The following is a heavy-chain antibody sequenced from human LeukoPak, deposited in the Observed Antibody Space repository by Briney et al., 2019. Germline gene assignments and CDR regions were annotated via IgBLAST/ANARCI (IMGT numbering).Heavy chain of an antibody. CDR2: ISYDGSNK. CDR3: ARDGRYSSSWHQYYYYMDV. V-gene: IGHV3-30-3*01. D-gene: IGHD6-13*01. J-gene: IGHJ6*03. Sequence: PGRSLRLSRAASGFTFSSYAMHWVRQAPGKGLEWVAVISYDGSNKYYADSVKGRFTISRDSSNNTLYLQMNSLRAEDTAVYYCARDGRYSSSWHQYYYYMDVWGKGTTVTVSS. CDR1: GFTFSSYA.